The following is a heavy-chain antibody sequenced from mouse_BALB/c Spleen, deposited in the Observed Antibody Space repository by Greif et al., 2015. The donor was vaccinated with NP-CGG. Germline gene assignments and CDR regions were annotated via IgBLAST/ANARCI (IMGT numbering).Heavy chain of an antibody. V-gene: IGHV1-54*01. D-gene: IGHD1-1*01. CDR3: ARGGYGSSYDY. J-gene: IGHJ2*01. Sequence: VQLQQSGAELVRPGTSVKVSCKASGYAFTNYLIEWVKQRPGQGLEWIGVINPGSGGTNYNEKFKGKATLTADKSSSTAYMQLSSLTSDDSAVYFCARGGYGSSYDYWGQGTTLTVSS. CDR2: INPGSGGT. CDR1: GYAFTNYL.